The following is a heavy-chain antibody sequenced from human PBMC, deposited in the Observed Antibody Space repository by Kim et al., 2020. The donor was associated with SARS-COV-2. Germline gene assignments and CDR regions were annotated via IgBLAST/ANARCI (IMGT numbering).Heavy chain of an antibody. D-gene: IGHD1-26*01. V-gene: IGHV3-30*04. CDR2: ISYDGSNK. J-gene: IGHJ6*02. CDR1: GFTFSTYA. CDR3: ARDLSLGGYNYYHYGMDV. Sequence: GGSLRLSCAASGFTFSTYAIHWVRQAPGKGLEWVAVISYDGSNKYYVDSVKGRFTISRDNSKNTLYLQMNSLRAEDTAVYYCARDLSLGGYNYYHYGMDVWGQGTTVTVSS.